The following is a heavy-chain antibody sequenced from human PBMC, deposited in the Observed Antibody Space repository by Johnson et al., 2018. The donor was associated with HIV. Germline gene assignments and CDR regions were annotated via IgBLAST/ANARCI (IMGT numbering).Heavy chain of an antibody. CDR3: TTEGDACDI. J-gene: IGHJ3*02. CDR2: LKSRADGGTT. Sequence: MQLAESGGGLVQPGGSLRLSCRASGFPFSNAWMNWVRQAPGKGLEWVGRLKSRADGGTTDYAVSVKDRFTILRDDSKNTLYLQMSSLRTEDAGVYYCTTEGDACDIWGQGTMVTVSS. V-gene: IGHV3-15*01. CDR1: GFPFSNAW.